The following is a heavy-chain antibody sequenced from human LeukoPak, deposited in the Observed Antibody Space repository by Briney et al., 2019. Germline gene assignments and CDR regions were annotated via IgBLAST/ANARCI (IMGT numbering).Heavy chain of an antibody. CDR2: INSDGSTT. Sequence: GGSLRLSCAASGFTFSSYWMHWVRQAPGKGLVWVSRINSDGSTTSYADSVKGRFAISRDNAKNTLFLQMNSLRAEDTAVYYCASGPRGFDYWGQGTLVTVSS. CDR1: GFTFSSYW. V-gene: IGHV3-74*01. J-gene: IGHJ4*02. D-gene: IGHD3/OR15-3a*01. CDR3: ASGPRGFDY.